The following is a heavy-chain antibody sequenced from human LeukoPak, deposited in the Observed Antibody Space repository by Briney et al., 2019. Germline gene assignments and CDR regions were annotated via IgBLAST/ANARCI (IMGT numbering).Heavy chain of an antibody. J-gene: IGHJ4*02. CDR2: IYYSGST. Sequence: SETLSLTCGVSGCSISSVSHRWGWIRQSPGQGLEWIGSIYYSGSTYYNPSLKSRVTISVDTSKNQFSLRLSSVTAADTAVYDCARTFRYWGQGTLVTVSS. V-gene: IGHV4-39*01. D-gene: IGHD2/OR15-2a*01. CDR1: GCSISSVSHR. CDR3: ARTFRY.